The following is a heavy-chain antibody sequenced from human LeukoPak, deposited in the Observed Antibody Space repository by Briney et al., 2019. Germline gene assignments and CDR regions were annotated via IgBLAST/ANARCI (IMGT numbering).Heavy chain of an antibody. CDR3: ARVLTSTTNEGYFDY. CDR1: GYTFTGYY. D-gene: IGHD2/OR15-2a*01. V-gene: IGHV1-2*02. CDR2: INPNSGGT. Sequence: ASVTVSCKASGYTFTGYYMHWVRQAPGQGLEWMGWINPNSGGTNYAQKFQGRVTMTRDTSINTAYMEMTRLRSDDTAVFYCARVLTSTTNEGYFDYWGQGTLVTVSS. J-gene: IGHJ4*02.